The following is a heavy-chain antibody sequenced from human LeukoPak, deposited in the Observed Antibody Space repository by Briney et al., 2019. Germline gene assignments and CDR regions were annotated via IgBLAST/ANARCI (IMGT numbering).Heavy chain of an antibody. CDR3: ARGTWDQLYSYFPNYYYYGMDV. D-gene: IGHD5-18*01. V-gene: IGHV1-18*01. CDR2: ISAYNGNT. J-gene: IGHJ6*02. CDR1: GYTFTSYA. Sequence: ASVKVSCKASGYTFTSYAMNWVRQAPGQGLEWMGWISAYNGNTNYAQKLQGRVTMTTDTSTSTAYMELRSLRSDDTAVYYCARGTWDQLYSYFPNYYYYGMDVWGQGTTVTVSS.